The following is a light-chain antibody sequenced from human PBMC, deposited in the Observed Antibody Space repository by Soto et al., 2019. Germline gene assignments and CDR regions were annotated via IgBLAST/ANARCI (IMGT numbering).Light chain of an antibody. CDR2: DVN. CDR3: CSYAGNYVI. CDR1: SSDVGGYNF. Sequence: QSALTQPRSVSGSPEQSVAISCTGTSSDVGGYNFVSWYQQYPGKAPKLMIYDVNQRPSGVPDRFSGSKSGNTASLTISGLQAEDEADYYCCSYAGNYVIFGGGTKLTVL. V-gene: IGLV2-11*01. J-gene: IGLJ2*01.